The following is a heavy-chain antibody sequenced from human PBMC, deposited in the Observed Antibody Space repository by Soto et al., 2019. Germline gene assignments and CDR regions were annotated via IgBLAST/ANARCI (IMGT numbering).Heavy chain of an antibody. CDR2: IYPDDSDT. D-gene: IGHD3-3*01. J-gene: IGHJ5*02. CDR3: ARLEWLSLAAWSDP. V-gene: IGHV5-51*01. Sequence: SRNGAGYSFTNYCIRWMRKIPGKGLEWMGMIYPDDSDTKYSPSFQGQVTFSADKSINTACLQWSSLKASDTAIYYCARLEWLSLAAWSDPRGQRTLVTVSS. CDR1: GYSFTNYC.